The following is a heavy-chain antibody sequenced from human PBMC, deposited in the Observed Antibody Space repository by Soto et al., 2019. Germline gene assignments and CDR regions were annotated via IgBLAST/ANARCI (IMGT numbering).Heavy chain of an antibody. J-gene: IGHJ6*02. CDR2: INHSGST. V-gene: IGHV4-34*01. D-gene: IGHD4-17*01. CDR3: AGGVYGDAGYYYYGRDG. Sequence: SETLSLTCAVYGGSFSGYYWSWIRQPPGKGLEWIGEINHSGSTNYNPSLKSRVTISVDTSKNQFSLKLSSVTAADTAVYYCAGGVYGDAGYYYYGRDGWGQGTTVTVSS. CDR1: GGSFSGYY.